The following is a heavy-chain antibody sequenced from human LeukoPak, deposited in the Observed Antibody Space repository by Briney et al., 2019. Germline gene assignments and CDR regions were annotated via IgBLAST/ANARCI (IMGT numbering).Heavy chain of an antibody. Sequence: GGSLRLSCAASGFTFSDYAMSWVRQAPGKGLEWVSSISISGGGTYYAESVKGRFTISRDNSKNTLYLQMNSPRAEDTAVYYCAKGGPVSGNYYFFDYWGQGTLVTVSS. D-gene: IGHD1-26*01. J-gene: IGHJ4*02. CDR3: AKGGPVSGNYYFFDY. CDR1: GFTFSDYA. CDR2: ISISGGGT. V-gene: IGHV3-23*01.